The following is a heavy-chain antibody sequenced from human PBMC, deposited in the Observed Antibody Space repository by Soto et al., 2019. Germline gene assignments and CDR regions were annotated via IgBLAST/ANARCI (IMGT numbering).Heavy chain of an antibody. CDR3: ARWPQLEPRFDY. V-gene: IGHV4-31*03. CDR2: IYYSGST. Sequence: QEKLHESGPGLVKPSQTLSLTCTVSGGSISSGGYYWSWIRQHPGKGLEWIGYIYYSGSTYYNPSFKSRVTISVDTSKNQFSLKLSSVTAADTAVYYCARWPQLEPRFDYWGQGTLVTVSS. CDR1: GGSISSGGYY. J-gene: IGHJ4*02. D-gene: IGHD1-1*01.